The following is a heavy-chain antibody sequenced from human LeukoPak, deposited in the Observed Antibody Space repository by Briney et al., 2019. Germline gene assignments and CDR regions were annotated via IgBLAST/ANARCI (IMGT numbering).Heavy chain of an antibody. CDR3: ARGSPAYGDFDY. D-gene: IGHD4-17*01. Sequence: ASVKVSCKASGYTFTSYGISWVRQAPGQGLEWMGWINPNSGGTNYAQKFQGRVTMTRDTSISTAYMELSRLRSDDTAVYYCARGSPAYGDFDYWGQGTLVTVSS. V-gene: IGHV1-2*02. CDR1: GYTFTSYG. CDR2: INPNSGGT. J-gene: IGHJ4*02.